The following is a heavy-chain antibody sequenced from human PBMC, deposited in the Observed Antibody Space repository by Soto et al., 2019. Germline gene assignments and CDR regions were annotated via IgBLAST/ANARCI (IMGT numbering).Heavy chain of an antibody. D-gene: IGHD3-3*01. CDR3: ARVGLITIFGVVDHDY. V-gene: IGHV1-18*01. CDR1: GYTFTSYG. CDR2: ISAYNGNT. Sequence: GASVKVSCKASGYTFTSYGISWVRQAPGQGLEWMGWISAYNGNTNYAQKLQGRVTMTTDTSTSTAYMELRSLRSDDTAVYYCARVGLITIFGVVDHDYWGQGTLVTVSS. J-gene: IGHJ4*02.